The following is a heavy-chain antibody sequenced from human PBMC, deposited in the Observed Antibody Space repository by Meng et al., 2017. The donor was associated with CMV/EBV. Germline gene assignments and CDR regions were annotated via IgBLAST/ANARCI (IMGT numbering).Heavy chain of an antibody. D-gene: IGHD3-3*01. CDR3: ARVGSSDFWSGYYPTETTYYYYHGMDV. V-gene: IGHV3-74*01. CDR2: INSDGSST. Sequence: GESLKISCAASGFTFSSYWMHWVRQAPGKGLVWVSRINSDGSSTSYADSVKGRFTISRDNAKNTLYLQMNSLRAEDTAVYYCARVGSSDFWSGYYPTETTYYYYHGMDVWGQGTTVTVSS. CDR1: GFTFSSYW. J-gene: IGHJ6*02.